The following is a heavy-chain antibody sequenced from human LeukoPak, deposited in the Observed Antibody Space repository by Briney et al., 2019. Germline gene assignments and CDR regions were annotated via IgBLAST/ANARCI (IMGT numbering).Heavy chain of an antibody. CDR2: ISWNSGSI. CDR3: AKDGKVVGYYYYYYMDV. Sequence: GGSLRLSCAASGFTFDDYAMHRVRQAPGKGLEWVSGISWNSGSIGCADSVKGRFTISRDNAKNSLYLQMNSLRAEDTALYYCAKDGKVVGYYYYYYMDVWGKGTTVTVSS. J-gene: IGHJ6*03. D-gene: IGHD2-15*01. V-gene: IGHV3-9*01. CDR1: GFTFDDYA.